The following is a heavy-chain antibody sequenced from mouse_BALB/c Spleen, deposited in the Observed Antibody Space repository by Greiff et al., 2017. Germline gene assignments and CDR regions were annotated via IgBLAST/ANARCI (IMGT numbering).Heavy chain of an antibody. CDR1: GFTFSDYY. CDR2: ISDGGSYT. V-gene: IGHV5-4*02. D-gene: IGHD1-1*01. CDR3: ARDPYYYGSSYAMDY. J-gene: IGHJ4*01. Sequence: EVLLVESGGGLVKPGGSLKLSCAASGFTFSDYYMYWVRQTPEKRLEWVATISDGGSYTYYPDSVKGRFTISRDNAKNNLYLQMSSLKSEDTAMYYCARDPYYYGSSYAMDYWGQGTAVTVSS.